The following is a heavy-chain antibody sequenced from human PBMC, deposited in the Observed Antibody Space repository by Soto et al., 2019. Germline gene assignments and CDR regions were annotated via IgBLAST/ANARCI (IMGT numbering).Heavy chain of an antibody. Sequence: EVQLVESGGGLVQPGGSLRLYCAASGFTVSTKYMSWVRQAPGKGLEWVSVIYSGGSTYYADSVKGRFTISRHNSKNTLYLQMNSLRAEDTAVYYCARARITMVRGVIDYYFDYWGQGTLVTVSS. D-gene: IGHD3-10*01. CDR3: ARARITMVRGVIDYYFDY. V-gene: IGHV3-53*04. CDR2: IYSGGST. CDR1: GFTVSTKY. J-gene: IGHJ4*02.